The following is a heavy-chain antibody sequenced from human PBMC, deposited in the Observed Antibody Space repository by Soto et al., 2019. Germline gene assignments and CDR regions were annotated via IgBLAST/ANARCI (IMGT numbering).Heavy chain of an antibody. CDR2: INTANGNT. CDR1: GYTFTTYA. Sequence: QVQLVQSGAEVKKPGASVKVSCMTSGYTFTTYAVHWVRQAPGQSLEWMGWINTANGNTEYSRKFQGRFTITRDTSASTAYMDLSSLRSEDTAIYYCARYCSGCTCYWGQGTLVTVSS. D-gene: IGHD2-15*01. V-gene: IGHV1-3*04. J-gene: IGHJ4*02. CDR3: ARYCSGCTCY.